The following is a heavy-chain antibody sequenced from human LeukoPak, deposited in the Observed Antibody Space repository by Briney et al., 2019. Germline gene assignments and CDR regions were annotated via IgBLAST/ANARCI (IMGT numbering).Heavy chain of an antibody. J-gene: IGHJ6*03. CDR3: ARHRAYYYYYYMDV. CDR1: GGSFSGYY. V-gene: IGHV4-34*01. Sequence: SETLSLTCAVYGGSFSGYYWSWIRQPPGKGLEWIGEINHSGSTNYNPPLKSRVTISVDTSKNQFSLKLSSVTAADTAVYYCARHRAYYYYYYMDVWGKGTTVTISS. CDR2: INHSGST. D-gene: IGHD3-10*01.